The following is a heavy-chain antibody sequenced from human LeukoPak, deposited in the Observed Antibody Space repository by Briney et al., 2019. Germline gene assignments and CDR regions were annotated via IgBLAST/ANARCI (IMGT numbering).Heavy chain of an antibody. J-gene: IGHJ4*02. D-gene: IGHD3-10*01. V-gene: IGHV4-59*01. Sequence: SETLSLTCTVSGGSSSSYYWSWIRQPPGKGLEWIGYIYYSGSTNYNPSLKSRVSILVDTSKNQFSLRLSSVTAADTAVYYRARSGGDRVEMPTIIDYWGQGTLVTVSS. CDR2: IYYSGST. CDR1: GGSSSSYY. CDR3: ARSGGDRVEMPTIIDY.